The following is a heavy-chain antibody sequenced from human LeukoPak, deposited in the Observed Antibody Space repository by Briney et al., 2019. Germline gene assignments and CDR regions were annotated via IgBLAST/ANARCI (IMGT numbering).Heavy chain of an antibody. V-gene: IGHV4-38-2*02. CDR3: ASRGCKYCSGYY. J-gene: IGHJ4*02. Sequence: SETLSLTCTVSGYSISSGYYWGWIRQPPGKGLEWIGSIYHSGSTYYNPSLKSRVTISVDTSKNQFSLKLSSVTAADTAVYYCASRGCKYCSGYYWGQGTLVTVSS. CDR1: GYSISSGYY. CDR2: IYHSGST. D-gene: IGHD2/OR15-2a*01.